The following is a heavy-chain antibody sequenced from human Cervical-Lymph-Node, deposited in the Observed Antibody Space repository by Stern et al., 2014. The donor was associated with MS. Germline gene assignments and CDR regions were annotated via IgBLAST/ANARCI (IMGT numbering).Heavy chain of an antibody. D-gene: IGHD3-10*01. V-gene: IGHV1-8*02. CDR1: GYSFINND. Sequence: QVQLVQSGAEVKKPGASVKLSCKASGYSFINNDIHWVRQATGQALEWMAWMNTKSGNTGYGKNFQDRIAMTRDTSISTGYMELRGLRPEDTAVYYCARGRFFGSGPQTFFFDHWAQGSLVTV. CDR2: MNTKSGNT. CDR3: ARGRFFGSGPQTFFFDH. J-gene: IGHJ4*02.